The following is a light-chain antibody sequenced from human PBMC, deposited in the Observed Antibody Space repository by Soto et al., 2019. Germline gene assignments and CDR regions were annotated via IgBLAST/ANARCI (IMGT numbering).Light chain of an antibody. Sequence: EIVMTQSPATLSVSPGERATLSCRASQSVDNNLAWYQQKPGQAPRLLISGASTRATGITAGFSGSGSGTEFTLSISSGQSEDVAVYSCQQYDRWPLTFGGGTKVEI. V-gene: IGKV3-15*01. J-gene: IGKJ4*01. CDR1: QSVDNN. CDR2: GAS. CDR3: QQYDRWPLT.